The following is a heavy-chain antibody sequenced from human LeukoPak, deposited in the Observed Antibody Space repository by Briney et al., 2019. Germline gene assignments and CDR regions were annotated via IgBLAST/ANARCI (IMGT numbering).Heavy chain of an antibody. D-gene: IGHD6-13*01. CDR3: ALIAAAGYYFDY. Sequence: GESLKIPCKGSGYSFTSYWIGWGRQMPGKGLEGMGIIYPGDSDIRYSPSFQGQVTISADKSISTADLQWSSLKASDTAMYYCALIAAAGYYFDYWGQGTLVTVSS. CDR2: IYPGDSDI. J-gene: IGHJ4*02. CDR1: GYSFTSYW. V-gene: IGHV5-51*01.